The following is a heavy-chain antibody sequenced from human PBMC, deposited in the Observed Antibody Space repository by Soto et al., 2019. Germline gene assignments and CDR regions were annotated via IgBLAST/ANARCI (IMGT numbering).Heavy chain of an antibody. CDR3: ARDFYPVAYFFDY. CDR2: VSGYNDKT. D-gene: IGHD2-21*01. CDR1: GYTFTNHG. Sequence: QVQLVQSGAEVKKPGASVKVSCKASGYTFTNHGISWVRQAPGQGLEWMGWVSGYNDKTKSAQKFQGRVTMTTDTSTSTAYRELRSLRSDATAVYYCARDFYPVAYFFDYWGQGTLVTVSS. J-gene: IGHJ4*02. V-gene: IGHV1-18*04.